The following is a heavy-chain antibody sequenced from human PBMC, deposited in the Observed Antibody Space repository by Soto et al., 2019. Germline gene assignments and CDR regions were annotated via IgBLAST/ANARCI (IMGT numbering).Heavy chain of an antibody. CDR3: ARGVIH. D-gene: IGHD2-21*01. CDR1: GCSISRGGYY. Sequence: QVQLQESGPGLLKPSQTLSLTCTVSGCSISRGGYYWSWIRQHPEKGLEWIGYIYYRGCTYNNPSLKSRVTISVDTSKNQFSLRLSSVTAADTAVYYCARGVIHWGQGTLVTVSS. CDR2: IYYRGCT. J-gene: IGHJ4*02. V-gene: IGHV4-31*03.